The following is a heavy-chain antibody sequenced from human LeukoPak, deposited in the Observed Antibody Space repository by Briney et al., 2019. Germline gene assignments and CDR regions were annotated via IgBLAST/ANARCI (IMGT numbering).Heavy chain of an antibody. D-gene: IGHD3-10*01. CDR3: AKEGLRMVRTFRSPYYLDC. CDR2: ISGSGDTT. V-gene: IGHV3-23*01. Sequence: GGSLRLSCGASGFTFSTYAMSWVRRAPGKGLEWVSAISGSGDTTYYADFVKGHFTISRDNSNNTLFLQMNSLRAEDTAVYYCAKEGLRMVRTFRSPYYLDCWGQGSLVTVSS. CDR1: GFTFSTYA. J-gene: IGHJ4*02.